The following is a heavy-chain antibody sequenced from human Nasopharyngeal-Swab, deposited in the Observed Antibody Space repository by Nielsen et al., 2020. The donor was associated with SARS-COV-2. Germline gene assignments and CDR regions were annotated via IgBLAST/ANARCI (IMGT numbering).Heavy chain of an antibody. CDR1: GFTFSSYG. CDR3: AKAWEEMATTGGFYFDY. J-gene: IGHJ4*02. Sequence: GGSLRLSCEASGFTFSSYGIHWVRQAPGKGLEWVAVISYDGSQKHYGDSVKGRFIISRERTKNTVYLQMNSLRADDTAVYYCAKAWEEMATTGGFYFDYWGQGILVTVSS. CDR2: ISYDGSQK. D-gene: IGHD5-24*01. V-gene: IGHV3-30*18.